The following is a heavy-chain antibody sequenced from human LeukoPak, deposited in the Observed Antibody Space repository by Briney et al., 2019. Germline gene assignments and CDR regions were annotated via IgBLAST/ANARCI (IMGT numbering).Heavy chain of an antibody. Sequence: SETLSLTCAVYGGSFSGYYWSWIRQPPGKGLEWIGEINHSGSTNYNPSLKSRVTISVDTSKNQFSLKLSSVTAADTAVFYCARGNLDGYYFDYWGQGTQVTVSS. CDR2: INHSGST. D-gene: IGHD3/OR15-3a*01. J-gene: IGHJ4*02. CDR3: ARGNLDGYYFDY. CDR1: GGSFSGYY. V-gene: IGHV4-34*01.